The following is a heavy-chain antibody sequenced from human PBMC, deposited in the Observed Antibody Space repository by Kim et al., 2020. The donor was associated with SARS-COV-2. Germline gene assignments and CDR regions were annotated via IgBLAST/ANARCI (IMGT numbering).Heavy chain of an antibody. D-gene: IGHD3-10*01. J-gene: IGHJ4*02. CDR2: IYYSGST. CDR1: GGSINNYY. V-gene: IGHV4-59*08. CDR3: ARHIDYYGSRTYDY. Sequence: SETLSLTCTVSGGSINNYYWSWIRQPPGKGLEWIGFIYYSGSTNYNPSLKSRVTILVDTSKNQLSLKLSSATAADTAVYYCARHIDYYGSRTYDYWGQGT.